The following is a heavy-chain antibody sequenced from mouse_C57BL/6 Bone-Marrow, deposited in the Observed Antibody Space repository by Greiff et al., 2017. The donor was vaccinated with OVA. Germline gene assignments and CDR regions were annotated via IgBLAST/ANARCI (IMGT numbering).Heavy chain of an antibody. CDR1: GYTFTSYW. Sequence: EVQLQQSGPVLARPGASVKMSCKTSGYTFTSYWMHWVKQRPGQGLEWIGAIYPGNSDTSYNQKFKGKAKLTAVTSASTAYMELSSLTNEDSAVYYCTRRYYDYDGGSWFAYWGQGTLVTVSA. V-gene: IGHV1-5*01. D-gene: IGHD2-4*01. CDR3: TRRYYDYDGGSWFAY. CDR2: IYPGNSDT. J-gene: IGHJ3*01.